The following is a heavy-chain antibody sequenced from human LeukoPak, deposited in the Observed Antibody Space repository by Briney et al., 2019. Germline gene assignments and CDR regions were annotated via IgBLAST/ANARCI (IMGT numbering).Heavy chain of an antibody. Sequence: GGSLRLSCAASGFTFSSYSMNWVRQAPGKGLEWVSFISTSSSYIYYVDSVKGRFTISRDNAKNSLYLQMNSLRAEDTAVYYCVTKWRWLQFWGQGTLVTVSS. D-gene: IGHD5-24*01. V-gene: IGHV3-21*01. CDR1: GFTFSSYS. CDR2: ISTSSSYI. CDR3: VTKWRWLQF. J-gene: IGHJ4*02.